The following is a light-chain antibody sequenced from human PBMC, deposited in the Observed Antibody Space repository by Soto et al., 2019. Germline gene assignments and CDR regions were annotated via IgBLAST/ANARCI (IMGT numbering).Light chain of an antibody. CDR3: QSYDSSLSGWV. Sequence: QLVLTQPPSVSGAPGQRVTISCTASSSNIGAGYDVPWYQQLPGTVPKLLIYGNSNRPSGVPDRFSGSKSGTSASLAITGLLAEDDDDYYCQSYDSSLSGWVFGGGTQLTVL. CDR1: SSNIGAGYD. J-gene: IGLJ3*02. CDR2: GNS. V-gene: IGLV1-40*01.